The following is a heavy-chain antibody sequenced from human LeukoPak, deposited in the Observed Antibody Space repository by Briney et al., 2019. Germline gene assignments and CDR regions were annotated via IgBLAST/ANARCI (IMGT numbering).Heavy chain of an antibody. J-gene: IGHJ4*02. D-gene: IGHD5-12*01. Sequence: GGSLRLSCAASGFTFSSYGMHWVRQAPGKGLEWVAVISYDGSNKYYADSVKGRFTISRDNSKNTLYLQMNSLRAEDTAVYYCAKAGDRYSGYDHYFDNWGQGTLVTVSS. V-gene: IGHV3-30*18. CDR1: GFTFSSYG. CDR3: AKAGDRYSGYDHYFDN. CDR2: ISYDGSNK.